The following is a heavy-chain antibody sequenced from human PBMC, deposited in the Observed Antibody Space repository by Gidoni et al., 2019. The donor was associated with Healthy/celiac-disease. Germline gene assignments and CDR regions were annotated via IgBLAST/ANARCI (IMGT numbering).Heavy chain of an antibody. Sequence: EVQLVESGGGLVQPGRSLRLSCAASGFTFDAYAMHWVRQAPGKGLEWVSGISWNSGSIGYADSVKGRFTISRDNAKNSLYLQMNSLRAEDTALYYCAKDGSYYDILTGYPGGYYYGMDVWGQGTTVTVSS. CDR1: GFTFDAYA. D-gene: IGHD3-9*01. CDR2: ISWNSGSI. J-gene: IGHJ6*02. CDR3: AKDGSYYDILTGYPGGYYYGMDV. V-gene: IGHV3-9*01.